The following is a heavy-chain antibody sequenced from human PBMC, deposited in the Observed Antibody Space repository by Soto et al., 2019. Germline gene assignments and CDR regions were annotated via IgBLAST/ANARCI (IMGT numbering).Heavy chain of an antibody. CDR2: IYYSGST. J-gene: IGHJ3*02. Sequence: SETLSLTCAVSGGSISSSNWWSWVRQPPGKGLEWIGYIYYSGSTNYNPSLKSRVTISVDTSKNQFSLKLSSVTAADTAVYYCARVTFTAPVLPRSGTIGDAFDIWGQGTMVTVSS. CDR3: ARVTFTAPVLPRSGTIGDAFDI. D-gene: IGHD1-7*01. V-gene: IGHV4-4*02. CDR1: GGSISSSNW.